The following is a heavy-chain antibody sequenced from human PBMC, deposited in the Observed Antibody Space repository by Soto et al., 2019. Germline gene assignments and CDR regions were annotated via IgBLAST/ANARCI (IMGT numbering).Heavy chain of an antibody. CDR2: ISYDGSNK. Sequence: QVQLVESGGGVVQPGRSLRLSCAASGFTFSSYAMHWVRQAPGKGLEWVAVISYDGSNKYYADSVKGRVTISRDNSKNTLDLQMTSRRAEDKAVYYCARQLTREGYWGQGTLVTVSS. V-gene: IGHV3-30-3*01. J-gene: IGHJ4*02. CDR3: ARQLTREGY. CDR1: GFTFSSYA. D-gene: IGHD3-3*01.